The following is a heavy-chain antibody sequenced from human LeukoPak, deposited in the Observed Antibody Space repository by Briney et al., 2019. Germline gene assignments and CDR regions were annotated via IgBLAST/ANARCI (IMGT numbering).Heavy chain of an antibody. CDR1: GFTFSSYG. J-gene: IGHJ4*02. CDR3: ARSLPYGTTWYGRSDF. D-gene: IGHD6-13*01. Sequence: PGRSLRLSCAASGFTFSSYGMHWVRQAPGKGLEWVANIRQDGDTKYYVDSVKGRFTISRDNAMNSLYLQMNSLRAEDTAIYYCARSLPYGTTWYGRSDFWGQGTLVTVSS. CDR2: IRQDGDTK. V-gene: IGHV3-7*03.